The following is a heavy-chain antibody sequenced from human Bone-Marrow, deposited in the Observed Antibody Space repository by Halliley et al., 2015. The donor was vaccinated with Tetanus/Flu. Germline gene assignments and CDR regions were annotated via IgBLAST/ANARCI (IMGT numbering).Heavy chain of an antibody. D-gene: IGHD5-18*01. V-gene: IGHV3-48*03. CDR3: AGGGYIYGHKKPFYFDH. J-gene: IGHJ4*02. Sequence: DYADSVEGRFTISRDNAKNSLFLQMNSLRDEDTAVYYCAGGGYIYGHKKPFYFDHWGRGTLVSVTS.